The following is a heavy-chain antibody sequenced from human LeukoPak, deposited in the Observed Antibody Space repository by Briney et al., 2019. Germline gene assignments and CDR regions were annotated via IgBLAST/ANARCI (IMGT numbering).Heavy chain of an antibody. D-gene: IGHD2-2*01. CDR3: ARAGVPPATTTVDI. J-gene: IGHJ3*02. CDR2: ISRSSSYI. CDR1: GFTFSSYN. Sequence: GGSLRLSCAASGFTFSSYNMNWVRQAPGKGLEWVSSISRSSSYIYYADSVKGRFTISRDNAKNSLYLQMNSLRAEDTAVYYCARAGVPPATTTVDIWGQGTMVTVSS. V-gene: IGHV3-21*01.